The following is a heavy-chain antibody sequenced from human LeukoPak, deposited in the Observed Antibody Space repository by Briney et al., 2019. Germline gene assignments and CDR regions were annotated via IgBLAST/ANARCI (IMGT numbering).Heavy chain of an antibody. CDR1: GGSISSYY. CDR3: ARHPPRGMGFDY. D-gene: IGHD6-13*01. J-gene: IGHJ4*02. CDR2: TYYSGST. V-gene: IGHV4-59*08. Sequence: PSETLSLTCTVSGGSISSYYWSWIRQPPGKGLEWIGYTYYSGSTNYNPSLKSRVTISVDTSKNQFSLNLSSVTAADTAVYYCARHPPRGMGFDYWGQGTLVTVSS.